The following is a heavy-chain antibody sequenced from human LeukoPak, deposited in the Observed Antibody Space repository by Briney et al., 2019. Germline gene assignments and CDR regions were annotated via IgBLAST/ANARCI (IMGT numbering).Heavy chain of an antibody. Sequence: ASVKVSCKASGYTFTGYYMHWVRQAPGQGLEWMGWINPNSGGTNYAQKFQGRVTMTRDTSISTACMELSRLRSDDTAVYYCARDGSFGVVTPFYYYYMDVWGKGTTVTVSS. J-gene: IGHJ6*03. D-gene: IGHD3-3*01. CDR1: GYTFTGYY. CDR3: ARDGSFGVVTPFYYYYMDV. CDR2: INPNSGGT. V-gene: IGHV1-2*02.